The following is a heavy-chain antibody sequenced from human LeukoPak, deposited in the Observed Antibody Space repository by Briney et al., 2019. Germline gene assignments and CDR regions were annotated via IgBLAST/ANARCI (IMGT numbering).Heavy chain of an antibody. V-gene: IGHV4-61*01. CDR1: GASVTSGNYY. Sequence: PSETLSLTCTVSGASVTSGNYYWSWIRQPPGKGLEWIGYIYYTGSTNYNPSLKSRVTISVDTSKNQLSLKLRSVTAADTAVYYCARQDSGTYLNPLDIWGQGTVVTVSS. CDR2: IYYTGST. J-gene: IGHJ3*02. D-gene: IGHD1-26*01. CDR3: ARQDSGTYLNPLDI.